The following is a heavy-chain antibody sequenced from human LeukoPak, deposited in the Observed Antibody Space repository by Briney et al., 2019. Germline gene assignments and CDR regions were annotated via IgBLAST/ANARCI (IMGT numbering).Heavy chain of an antibody. CDR3: ARDHPPGEQWLVPTHSDAFDI. CDR1: GGSISSSSYY. J-gene: IGHJ3*02. CDR2: VYCSGST. V-gene: IGHV4-39*07. D-gene: IGHD6-19*01. Sequence: PSETLSLTCTVSGGSISSSSYYWGWIRQPPGKGLEWIGSVYCSGSTYYNSSIKSRVTISVDTSKNQFSLKLSSVTAADTAVYYCARDHPPGEQWLVPTHSDAFDIWGQGTMVTVSS.